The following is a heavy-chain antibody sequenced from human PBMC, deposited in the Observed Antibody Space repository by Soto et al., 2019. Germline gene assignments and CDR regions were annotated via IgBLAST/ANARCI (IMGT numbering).Heavy chain of an antibody. V-gene: IGHV3-23*01. Sequence: PGGSLRLSCAASGFTFGSYWMSWVRQAPGKGLEWVSAISGSGGSTYYADSVKGRFTISRDNSKNTLYLQMNSLRAEDTAVYYCAKERVVRRYYFDYWGQGTLVTVSS. J-gene: IGHJ4*02. D-gene: IGHD3-3*01. CDR1: GFTFGSYW. CDR2: ISGSGGST. CDR3: AKERVVRRYYFDY.